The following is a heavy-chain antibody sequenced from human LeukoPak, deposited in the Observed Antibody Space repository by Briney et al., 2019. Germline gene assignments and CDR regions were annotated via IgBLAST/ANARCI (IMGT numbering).Heavy chain of an antibody. CDR1: GSTFSSYW. D-gene: IGHD1-26*01. Sequence: GGSLRLSCAASGSTFSSYWMHWVRQAPGKGLVWVSRINSDGSSTSYADSVKGRFTISRDNAKNTLYLQMNSLRAEDTAVYYCAREGGADWAFDIWGQGTMVTVSS. J-gene: IGHJ3*02. V-gene: IGHV3-74*01. CDR2: INSDGSST. CDR3: AREGGADWAFDI.